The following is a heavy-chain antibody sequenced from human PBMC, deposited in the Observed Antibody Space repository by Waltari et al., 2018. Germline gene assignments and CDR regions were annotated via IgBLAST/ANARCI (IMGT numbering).Heavy chain of an antibody. CDR1: GFTFTNYG. D-gene: IGHD3-10*01. CDR3: AKCGGLLWFKESRYMDV. Sequence: QVQLVESGGGVVQPGRSLRLSWEASGFTFTNYGMPWVRQAPGKGLEWVAVISYDGSQKHYADSLKGRFTISRDNSKKTLYLEMNSLRTEDTAVYYCAKCGGLLWFKESRYMDVWGKGTTVTVSS. CDR2: ISYDGSQK. J-gene: IGHJ6*03. V-gene: IGHV3-30*18.